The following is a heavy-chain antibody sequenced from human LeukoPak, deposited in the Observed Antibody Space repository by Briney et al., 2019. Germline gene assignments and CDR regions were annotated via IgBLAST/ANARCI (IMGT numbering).Heavy chain of an antibody. CDR2: IWYDGSNK. CDR3: ARDPILVRGYFDY. V-gene: IGHV3-33*01. D-gene: IGHD3-10*01. Sequence: GRSLRLSCAASGFTFSSYGMHWVRQAPGKGLEWVAVIWYDGSNKYYADSVKGRFTISRDNSKNTLYLQMNSLRAEDTAVYYCARDPILVRGYFDYWGQGTLVAVSS. J-gene: IGHJ4*02. CDR1: GFTFSSYG.